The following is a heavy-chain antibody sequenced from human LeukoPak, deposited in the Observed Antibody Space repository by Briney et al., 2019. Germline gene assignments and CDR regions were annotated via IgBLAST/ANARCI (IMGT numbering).Heavy chain of an antibody. D-gene: IGHD6-19*01. V-gene: IGHV4-4*02. CDR1: GGSISSSDW. J-gene: IGHJ4*02. CDR2: IYHSGST. CDR3: ASLYSSGWYFDY. Sequence: SGTLSLTCAVSGGSISSSDWWSWVRQPPGKGLEWIGEIYHSGSTNYNPSLKSRVTISVDKSKNQFSLKLSSVTAADTAVYYCASLYSSGWYFDYWGQGTLVTVSS.